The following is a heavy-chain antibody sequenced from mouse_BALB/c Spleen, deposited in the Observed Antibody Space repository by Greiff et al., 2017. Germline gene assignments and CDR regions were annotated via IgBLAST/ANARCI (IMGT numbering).Heavy chain of an antibody. D-gene: IGHD3-2*01. Sequence: LVKTGASVKISCKASGYSFTGYYMHWVKQSHGKSLEWIGYISCYNGATSYNQKFKGKATFTVDTPSSTAYMQFNSLTSEDSAVYYCASETARATWFAYWGQGTLVTVSA. J-gene: IGHJ3*01. CDR2: ISCYNGAT. CDR3: ASETARATWFAY. CDR1: GYSFTGYY. V-gene: IGHV1S34*01.